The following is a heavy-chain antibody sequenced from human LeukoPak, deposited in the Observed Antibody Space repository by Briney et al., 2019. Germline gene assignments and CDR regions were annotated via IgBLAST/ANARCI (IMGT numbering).Heavy chain of an antibody. J-gene: IGHJ6*02. CDR1: GFTFSNAW. CDR3: TTEYYDILTYYYYGMDV. D-gene: IGHD3-9*01. V-gene: IGHV3-15*01. CDR2: IKSKTDGGTT. Sequence: GGSLRLSCAASGFTFSNAWTSWVRQAPGKGLEWVGRIKSKTDGGTTDYAAPVKVRFTISRDDSKNTLYLQMNSLKTEDTAVYYCTTEYYDILTYYYYGMDVWGQGTTVTVSS.